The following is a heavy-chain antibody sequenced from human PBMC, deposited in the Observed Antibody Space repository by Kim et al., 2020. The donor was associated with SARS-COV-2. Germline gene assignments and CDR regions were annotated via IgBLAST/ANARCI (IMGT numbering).Heavy chain of an antibody. CDR2: GSP. V-gene: IGHV3-23*01. D-gene: IGHD1-1*01. CDR3: AKAPTRGDY. J-gene: IGHJ4*02. Sequence: GSPYYADSVKSRFTISRDNSKNTLYLQMNSLRAEDTAVYYCAKAPTRGDYWGQGTLVTVSS.